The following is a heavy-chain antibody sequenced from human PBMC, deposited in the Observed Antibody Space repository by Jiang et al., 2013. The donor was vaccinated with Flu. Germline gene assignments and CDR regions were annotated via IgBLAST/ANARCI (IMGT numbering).Heavy chain of an antibody. Sequence: TCTVSGGSISSSSYYWGWIRQPPGKGLEWIGVSIIVGAPTTTRPSRVRVTISVDTSKNQFSLKLSSVTAADTAVYYCARPRITMVRGVERDYYYYGMDVWGQGTTVTVSS. V-gene: IGHV4-39*01. CDR3: ARPRITMVRGVERDYYYYGMDV. CDR2: SIIVGAP. D-gene: IGHD3-10*01. CDR1: GGSISSSSYY. J-gene: IGHJ6*02.